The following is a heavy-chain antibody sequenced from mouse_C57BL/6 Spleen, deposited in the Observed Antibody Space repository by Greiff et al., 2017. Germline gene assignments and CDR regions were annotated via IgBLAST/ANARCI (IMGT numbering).Heavy chain of an antibody. V-gene: IGHV1-69*01. CDR2: IDPSDSYT. D-gene: IGHD2-5*01. J-gene: IGHJ4*01. CDR1: GYTFTSYW. CDR3: ARIGYYSNYEAMDY. Sequence: QVQLQQSGAELVMPGASVKLSCKASGYTFTSYWMHWVKQRPGQGLEWIGEIDPSDSYTNYNQKFKGKSTWTVDKSSSTAYMQLSSLTSEDSAVYYCARIGYYSNYEAMDYWGQGTSVTVSS.